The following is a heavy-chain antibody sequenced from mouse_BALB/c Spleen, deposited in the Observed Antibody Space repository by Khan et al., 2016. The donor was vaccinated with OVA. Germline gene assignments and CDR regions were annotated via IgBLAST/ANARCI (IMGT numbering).Heavy chain of an antibody. V-gene: IGHV1S132*01. J-gene: IGHJ3*01. Sequence: VQLQESEAELVKPGASVKLSCKTSGYTFTNYWIQWIKQRPGQGLEWIGEIFPGTGTTYYNENFKGKATLTIDTSSTTAYMQLSSLTSEASAVYLCARGYFGNYEFAYWGQGTLVTVSA. CDR1: GYTFTNYW. CDR3: ARGYFGNYEFAY. CDR2: IFPGTGTT. D-gene: IGHD2-1*01.